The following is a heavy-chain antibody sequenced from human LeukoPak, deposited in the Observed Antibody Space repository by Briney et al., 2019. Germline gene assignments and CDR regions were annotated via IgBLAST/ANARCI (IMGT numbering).Heavy chain of an antibody. V-gene: IGHV3-23*01. CDR2: ISGSGGST. CDR1: GFTFSSYA. J-gene: IGHJ4*02. CDR3: AKDPITDDILTGYYSPLDY. Sequence: GGSLRLSCAASGFTFSSYAMSWVRQAPGKGLEWVSAISGSGGSTYYADSVKGRFTISRDNSKDTQYLQMNSLRAEDTAVYYCAKDPITDDILTGYYSPLDYWGQGTLVTVSS. D-gene: IGHD3-9*01.